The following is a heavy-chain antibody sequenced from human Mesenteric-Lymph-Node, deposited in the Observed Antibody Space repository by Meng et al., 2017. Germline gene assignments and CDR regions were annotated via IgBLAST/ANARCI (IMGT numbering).Heavy chain of an antibody. Sequence: GGSLRLSCKTSGYSFTNYWTGWVRQMPGKGLEWMGLIYPGDSDVRYSPSFKGQVTISADMSISTAYLQWSSLKASDTAMYYCARLGSGYDSRPYYYYGMDVWGQGTTVTVSS. D-gene: IGHD5-12*01. V-gene: IGHV5-51*01. CDR1: GYSFTNYW. CDR2: IYPGDSDV. CDR3: ARLGSGYDSRPYYYYGMDV. J-gene: IGHJ6*02.